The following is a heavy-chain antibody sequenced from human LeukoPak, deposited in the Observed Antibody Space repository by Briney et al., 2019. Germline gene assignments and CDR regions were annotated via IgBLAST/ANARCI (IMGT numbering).Heavy chain of an antibody. J-gene: IGHJ4*02. Sequence: GGSLRLSCAASGFTFSNYGMNWVRQASGKGLEWVSAISGSGDNTYYADSVKGRFTISRDNSKNTLYLQMNSLRAEDTAVYYCAKGGEWELLRFSVGYWGQGTLVTVSS. V-gene: IGHV3-23*01. CDR3: AKGGEWELLRFSVGY. CDR2: ISGSGDNT. D-gene: IGHD1-26*01. CDR1: GFTFSNYG.